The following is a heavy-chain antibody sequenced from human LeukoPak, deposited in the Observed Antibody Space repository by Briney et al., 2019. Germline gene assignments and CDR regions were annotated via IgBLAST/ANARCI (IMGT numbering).Heavy chain of an antibody. CDR2: IRSKANSYAT. D-gene: IGHD3-10*01. CDR3: TRLVRGVIINYFDY. J-gene: IGHJ4*02. Sequence: GGSLRLSCAASGFTFSGSAMHWVRQASGKGLEWVGRIRSKANSYATAYAASVKGRFTISRDDSKNTAYLQMNSLKTEDTAAYYCTRLVRGVIINYFDYWGQGTLVTVSS. V-gene: IGHV3-73*01. CDR1: GFTFSGSA.